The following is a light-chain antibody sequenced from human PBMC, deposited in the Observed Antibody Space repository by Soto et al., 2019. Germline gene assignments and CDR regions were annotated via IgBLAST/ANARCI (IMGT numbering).Light chain of an antibody. CDR1: QSIGSW. CDR3: QQANSFPPT. CDR2: AAS. J-gene: IGKJ4*01. Sequence: DIQMTQSPSSVSASVGDRVTITCRASQSIGSWLAWYQQKPGKAPKLLIYAASTLQSGVPSRFSGSGSGTDFALTISSLQPEEFATYYCQQANSFPPTFGGGTKVAIK. V-gene: IGKV1-12*01.